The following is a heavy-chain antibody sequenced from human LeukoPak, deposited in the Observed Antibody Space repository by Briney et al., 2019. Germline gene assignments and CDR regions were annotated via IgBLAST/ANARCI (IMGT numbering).Heavy chain of an antibody. CDR2: MNPNSGNT. D-gene: IGHD3-3*01. J-gene: IGHJ6*02. CDR3: ARGRARRFLEWLSPPFYYYYGMDV. Sequence: ASVKVSCKASGYTFTSYDINWVRQATGQGLEWMGWMNPNSGNTGYAQKFQGRVTMTRITSISTAYMELSSLRSEDTAVYYCARGRARRFLEWLSPPFYYYYGMDVWGQGTTVTVSS. V-gene: IGHV1-8*01. CDR1: GYTFTSYD.